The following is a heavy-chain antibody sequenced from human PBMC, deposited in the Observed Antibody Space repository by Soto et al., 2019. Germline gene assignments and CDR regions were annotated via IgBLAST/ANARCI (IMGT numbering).Heavy chain of an antibody. CDR2: ISSSSSYI. V-gene: IGHV3-21*01. Sequence: GGSLRLSCAASGFTFSSYAMSWVRQAPGKGLEWVSSISSSSSYIYYADSVKGRFTISRDNAKNSLYLQMNSLRAEDTAVYYCARDRRGRYYDILTGPNAFDIWGQGTMVTVSS. D-gene: IGHD3-9*01. CDR3: ARDRRGRYYDILTGPNAFDI. CDR1: GFTFSSYA. J-gene: IGHJ3*02.